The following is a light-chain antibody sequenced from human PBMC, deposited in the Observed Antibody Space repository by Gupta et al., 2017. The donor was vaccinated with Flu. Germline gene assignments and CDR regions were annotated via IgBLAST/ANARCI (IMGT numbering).Light chain of an antibody. CDR3: GSYTTTSTWV. CDR1: SSDVGGHNY. Sequence: QSALTQPASVSGSPGQSITISCTGTSSDVGGHNYVSWYKQHPGKAPKLMIYEVTDRPSGVSNRFSGSKSGNTASLTISGLQAEDEADYFCGSYTTTSTWVFGGGTKLTVL. CDR2: EVT. V-gene: IGLV2-14*01. J-gene: IGLJ3*02.